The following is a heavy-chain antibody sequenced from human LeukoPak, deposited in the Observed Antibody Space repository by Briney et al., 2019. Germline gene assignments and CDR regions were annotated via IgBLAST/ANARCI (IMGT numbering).Heavy chain of an antibody. Sequence: SETLSPTCSVSGYSISRGYHWAWVRQPPGKGLEWIGSVHHSGATYYNPSLNSRLTISADTSKNQFSLKMDSVTAADTAVYYCARINFNPDYWGQGTLVSVSS. V-gene: IGHV4-38-2*02. CDR3: ARINFNPDY. CDR1: GYSISRGYH. D-gene: IGHD1-14*01. J-gene: IGHJ4*02. CDR2: VHHSGAT.